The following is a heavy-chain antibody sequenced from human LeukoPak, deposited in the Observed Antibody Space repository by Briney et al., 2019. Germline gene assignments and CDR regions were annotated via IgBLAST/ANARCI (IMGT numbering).Heavy chain of an antibody. J-gene: IGHJ4*02. CDR3: ARDGYAKFDY. CDR2: IKSDGSDT. Sequence: PGGSLRLSCTASGFTFSSYWMHWVRQAPGKGLVWVSSIKSDGSDTRYVDTVKGRFTISRDNAKNTLYLQMNSLRDEDTAVYYCARDGYAKFDYWGQGTLVTVSS. CDR1: GFTFSSYW. D-gene: IGHD5-18*01. V-gene: IGHV3-74*01.